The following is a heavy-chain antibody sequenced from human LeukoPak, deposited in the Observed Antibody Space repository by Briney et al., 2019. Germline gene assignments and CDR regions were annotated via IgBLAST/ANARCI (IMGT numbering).Heavy chain of an antibody. CDR3: ARLAAMVPIDY. CDR2: ISSSSSYT. J-gene: IGHJ4*02. V-gene: IGHV3-11*03. D-gene: IGHD5-18*01. Sequence: GGSLRLSCAASGFTFSDYYMSWIRQAPGKGLEWVSYISSSSSYTNYADSVKGRFTISRDNAKNSLYLQMNSLRAEDTVVYCCARLAAMVPIDYWGQGTLVTVSS. CDR1: GFTFSDYY.